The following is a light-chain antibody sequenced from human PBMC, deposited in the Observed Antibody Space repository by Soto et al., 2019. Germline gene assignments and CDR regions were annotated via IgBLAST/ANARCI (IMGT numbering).Light chain of an antibody. CDR2: AAS. CDR3: QQLNSYPLIT. CDR1: QGISSY. Sequence: DIQLTQSPSFLSASVGDRVTITCRASQGISSYLAWYQQKPGKAPKLLIYAASTLQSGVPSRFSGSGSGPEFTLTISSLQPEDFATYYCQQLNSYPLITFGQGTRLEIK. V-gene: IGKV1-9*01. J-gene: IGKJ5*01.